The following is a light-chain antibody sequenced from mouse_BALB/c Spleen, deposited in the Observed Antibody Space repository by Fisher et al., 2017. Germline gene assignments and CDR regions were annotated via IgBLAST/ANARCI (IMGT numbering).Light chain of an antibody. J-gene: IGKJ1*01. V-gene: IGKV3-4*01. CDR2: LAS. Sequence: DIVLTQSPAIMSASPGEKVTITCSASSSVSSSYLHWYQQKPGQPPKLLIYLASNLESGIPARFSGSGSGTDFTLNIHPVEEEDAATYYCQQSNEDPPTFGGGTKLEIK. CDR3: QQSNEDPPT. CDR1: SSVSSSY.